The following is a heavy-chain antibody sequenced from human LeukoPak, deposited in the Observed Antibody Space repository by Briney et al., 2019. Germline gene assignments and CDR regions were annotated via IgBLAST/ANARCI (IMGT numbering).Heavy chain of an antibody. D-gene: IGHD2-2*01. V-gene: IGHV1-69*05. CDR1: GGTFSSYA. CDR2: IIPIFGTA. J-gene: IGHJ5*02. CDR3: ARVDCSTSCYRSWFDP. Sequence: TVKVSCKASGGTFSSYAISWVRQAPGQGLEWMGGIIPIFGTANYAQKFQGRVTITTDESTSTAYMELSSLRSEDTAVYYCARVDCSTSCYRSWFDPWGQGTLVTVSS.